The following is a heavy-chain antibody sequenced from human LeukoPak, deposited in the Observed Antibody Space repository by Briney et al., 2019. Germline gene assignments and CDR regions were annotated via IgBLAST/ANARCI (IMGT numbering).Heavy chain of an antibody. Sequence: GGSLRLSCAASGFTFSSYAMSWVRQAPGKGLEWVSAISGSGGSTYYADSVKGRFTISRDNAKNSLYLQMNSLRAEDTAVYYCARGATDAFDIWGQGTMVTVSS. CDR2: ISGSGGST. D-gene: IGHD1-26*01. V-gene: IGHV3-23*01. CDR1: GFTFSSYA. CDR3: ARGATDAFDI. J-gene: IGHJ3*02.